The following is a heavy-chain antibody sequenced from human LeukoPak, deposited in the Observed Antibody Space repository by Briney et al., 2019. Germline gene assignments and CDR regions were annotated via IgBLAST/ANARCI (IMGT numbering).Heavy chain of an antibody. CDR1: GDTFIPYT. D-gene: IGHD2-15*01. Sequence: GASVKVSCKASGDTFIPYTFSWVRQAPGQGLEWIGRIIPSLDVASYAHKFQGRVTLSVDRDTATTYMEVTSLRSEDTAIYYCARDHCSPGTCLGGHWGQGTLATVSS. CDR3: ARDHCSPGTCLGGH. V-gene: IGHV1-69*04. J-gene: IGHJ4*02. CDR2: IIPSLDVA.